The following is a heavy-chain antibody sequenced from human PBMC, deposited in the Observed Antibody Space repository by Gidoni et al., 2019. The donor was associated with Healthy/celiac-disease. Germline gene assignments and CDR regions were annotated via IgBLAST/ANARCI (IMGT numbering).Heavy chain of an antibody. Sequence: QVQLVQSGAEVKKPGASVKVSCKASGYTFTSYYMHWVRQAPGQGLEWMGIINPSGGSTSYAQKFQGRVTMTRDTSTSTVYMELSSLRSEDTAVYYCARAIPTYYYDSSGYSPVAFDIWGQGTMVTVSS. J-gene: IGHJ3*02. CDR1: GYTFTSYY. D-gene: IGHD3-22*01. CDR3: ARAIPTYYYDSSGYSPVAFDI. CDR2: INPSGGST. V-gene: IGHV1-46*01.